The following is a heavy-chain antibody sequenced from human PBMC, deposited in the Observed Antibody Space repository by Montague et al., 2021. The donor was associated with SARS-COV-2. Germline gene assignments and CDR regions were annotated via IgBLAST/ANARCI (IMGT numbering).Heavy chain of an antibody. J-gene: IGHJ4*01. CDR2: IYYSGST. V-gene: IGHV4-39*01. CDR1: GVSINNNNYY. CDR3: AWHLFSFSDSGTLEYCDY. D-gene: IGHD3-10*01. Sequence: SETLSLTCDVSGVSINNNNYYWGWIRQPPGKGLEWIGNIYYSGSTYYTPSLKSRVSISVDTSKNQLSLRVRSVTAADTAVYYCAWHLFSFSDSGTLEYCDYWGHGTVVTVSS.